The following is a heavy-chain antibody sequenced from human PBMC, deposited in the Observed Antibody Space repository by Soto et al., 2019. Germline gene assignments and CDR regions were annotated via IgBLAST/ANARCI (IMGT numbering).Heavy chain of an antibody. CDR3: ERGVGYSGSFEDAFDI. CDR2: THNSGNS. Sequence: PSETLSLTCTVAGVSISRRGYYWSWIRQHPGTGLEWIGYTHNSGNSYYNPSLKSRVTISADTSKNQFSLNVSFVTAADTAVYYCERGVGYSGSFEDAFDIWGQGKTVTVSS. V-gene: IGHV4-31*03. D-gene: IGHD1-26*01. CDR1: GVSISRRGYY. J-gene: IGHJ3*02.